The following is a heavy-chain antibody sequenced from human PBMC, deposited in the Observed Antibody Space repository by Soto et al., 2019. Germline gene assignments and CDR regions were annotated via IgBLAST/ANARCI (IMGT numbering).Heavy chain of an antibody. J-gene: IGHJ5*02. CDR1: GYTFTSYG. D-gene: IGHD3-22*01. V-gene: IGHV1-18*01. CDR2: ISVHNGNT. CDR3: ARDSDYYDSSGNWFDP. Sequence: GASVKVSCKASGYTFTSYGISWVRQAHGEGLEWMGWISVHNGNTNYVQKFQGRVTVTTDTSTSTAYMELRSLRSDDTAVYYCARDSDYYDSSGNWFDPWGQGTLVTVSS.